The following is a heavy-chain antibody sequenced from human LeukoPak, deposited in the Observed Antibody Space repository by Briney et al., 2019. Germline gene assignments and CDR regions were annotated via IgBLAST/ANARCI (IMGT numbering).Heavy chain of an antibody. J-gene: IGHJ4*02. CDR3: AKGSGYLDY. D-gene: IGHD7-27*01. Sequence: GGSLRLSCAASGFTFSTYAMSWVRQAPGKGLEWVSTFSGSGGSTYYADSVKGRFTISRDNSKNTLYLQMNSLRAEDTAVYYCAKGSGYLDYWGQGTLVTVSS. CDR1: GFTFSTYA. V-gene: IGHV3-23*01. CDR2: FSGSGGST.